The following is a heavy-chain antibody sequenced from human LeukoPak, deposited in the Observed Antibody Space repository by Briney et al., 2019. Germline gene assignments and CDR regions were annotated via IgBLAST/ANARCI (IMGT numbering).Heavy chain of an antibody. CDR3: ARGGYWNYDVGLIAFDP. J-gene: IGHJ5*02. CDR2: IYTSGST. D-gene: IGHD1-7*01. V-gene: IGHV4-4*07. Sequence: SETLSLTCTVSGGSISSYYWSWIRQPAGKGLEWIGRIYTSGSTNCNPSLKSRVTMSVDTSKNQFSLKLSSVTAADTAVYYCARGGYWNYDVGLIAFDPWGQGTLVTVSS. CDR1: GGSISSYY.